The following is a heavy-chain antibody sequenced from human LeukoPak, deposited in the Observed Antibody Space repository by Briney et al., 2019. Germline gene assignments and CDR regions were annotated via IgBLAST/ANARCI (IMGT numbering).Heavy chain of an antibody. J-gene: IGHJ4*02. V-gene: IGHV4-34*01. CDR1: GGSFSGYY. D-gene: IGHD5-24*01. Sequence: SETLSLTCAVYGGSFSGYYWSWIRQPPGKGLEWIGEINHSGSTNYNPSLKSRVTISVDTSKNQFSLKLSSVTAADTAVYYCAGLGSSKVVWLQIVDYWGQGTLVTVSS. CDR2: INHSGST. CDR3: AGLGSSKVVWLQIVDY.